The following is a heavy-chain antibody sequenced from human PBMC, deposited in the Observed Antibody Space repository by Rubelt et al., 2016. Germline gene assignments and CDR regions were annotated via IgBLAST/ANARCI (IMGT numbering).Heavy chain of an antibody. CDR3: ASNSGSYLIRWFDP. J-gene: IGHJ5*02. V-gene: IGHV4-34*01. D-gene: IGHD1-26*01. CDR2: INHSGST. CDR1: GGSFSGYY. Sequence: QVQLQQWGAGLLKPSETLSLTCAVYGGSFSGYYWSWIRQPPGKGLEWIGEINHSGSTNYNPSLKSRVTRSVDTSKNQFSLKLSSVTAADTAVYYCASNSGSYLIRWFDPWGQGTLVTVSS.